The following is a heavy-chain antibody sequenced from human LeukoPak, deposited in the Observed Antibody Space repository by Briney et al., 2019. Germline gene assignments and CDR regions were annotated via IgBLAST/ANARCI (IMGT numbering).Heavy chain of an antibody. D-gene: IGHD6-13*01. CDR3: ARDTVAAAGTIDY. V-gene: IGHV3-21*01. CDR1: GFTFSSYS. Sequence: GGSLRLSCAASGFTFSSYSMNWVRQAPGKGLEWVSSISSSSSYIYYADSVKGRFTISRDNAKNSLYLQMNSLRAEDTAVYYCARDTVAAAGTIDYWGQGALVTVSS. J-gene: IGHJ4*02. CDR2: ISSSSSYI.